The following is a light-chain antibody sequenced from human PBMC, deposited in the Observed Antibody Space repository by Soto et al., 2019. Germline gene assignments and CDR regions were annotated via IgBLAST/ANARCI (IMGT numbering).Light chain of an antibody. CDR3: CSYAGSYTWV. CDR1: SGYVGTYSL. J-gene: IGLJ3*02. V-gene: IGLV2-11*01. CDR2: DVS. Sequence: QSALAQPASVSGSPGQSITISCTGASGYVGTYSLVSWYQQHPGKAPKVVIYDVSKRPSGVPDRFSGSKSGNTASLTISGLQAEDEADYYCCSYAGSYTWVFGGGTKLTVL.